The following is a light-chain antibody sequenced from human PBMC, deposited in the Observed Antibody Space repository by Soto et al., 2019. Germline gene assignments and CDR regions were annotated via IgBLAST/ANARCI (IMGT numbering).Light chain of an antibody. J-gene: IGKJ4*01. CDR3: QQYYSTPLT. CDR2: WAS. Sequence: DIVMTQSPDSLAVSLGERATINYKSSQCVLYSSNNKNYLAWYQQKPGQPPKLLIYWASTRESGVPDRFSGSGSGTDFTLTISSLQAEDVAVYYCQQYYSTPLTFGGGTKVEFK. CDR1: QCVLYSSNNKNY. V-gene: IGKV4-1*01.